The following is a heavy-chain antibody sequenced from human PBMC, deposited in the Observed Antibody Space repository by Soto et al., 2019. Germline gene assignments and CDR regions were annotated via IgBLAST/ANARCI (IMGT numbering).Heavy chain of an antibody. CDR3: ARLHYGMDV. Sequence: TLSLTCTVSGGSVSSGSYYWSWIRQPPGKGLERIGYIYYSGSTNCNPSLKSRVTISVDTSKNQFSLKLSSVTAADTAVYYCARLHYGMDVWGQGTTVTVSS. J-gene: IGHJ6*02. CDR1: GGSVSSGSYY. V-gene: IGHV4-61*01. CDR2: IYYSGST.